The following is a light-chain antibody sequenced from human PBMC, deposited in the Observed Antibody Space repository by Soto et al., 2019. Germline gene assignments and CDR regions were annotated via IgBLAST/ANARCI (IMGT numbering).Light chain of an antibody. V-gene: IGKV1-5*01. CDR1: QNIDSW. CDR3: QQYHHYPMT. CDR2: DAS. J-gene: IGKJ5*01. Sequence: DIQMTQSPFTLSASVGDRVTITCRASQNIDSWLAWYQQKPGRGPKLLIHDASDLETGVPSRFAGSGSGTEFTLTITSLQPDDFATYYCQQYHHYPMTFGQGTRLEIK.